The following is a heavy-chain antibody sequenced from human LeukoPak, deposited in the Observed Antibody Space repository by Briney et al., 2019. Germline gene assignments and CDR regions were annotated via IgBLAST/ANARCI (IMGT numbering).Heavy chain of an antibody. CDR2: INHSGST. V-gene: IGHV4-34*01. J-gene: IGHJ6*02. CDR1: GGSFSGYY. CDR3: ARGPINDFWSGYYHYYYYGMDV. D-gene: IGHD3-3*01. Sequence: PSETLSLTCAVYGGSFSGYYWSWIRQPPGKGLEWIGEINHSGSTNYNPSLKSRVTISVDTSKNQFSLKLSSVTAADTAVYYCARGPINDFWSGYYHYYYYGMDVWGQGTTVTVSS.